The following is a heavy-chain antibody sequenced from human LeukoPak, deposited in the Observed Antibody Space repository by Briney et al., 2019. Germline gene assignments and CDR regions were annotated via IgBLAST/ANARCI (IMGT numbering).Heavy chain of an antibody. V-gene: IGHV3-23*01. CDR3: AIWELLRIEGY. CDR2: ISGSGGST. J-gene: IGHJ4*02. Sequence: QSGGSLRLSCAASGFTVGSNYMSWVRQAPGKGLEWVSTISGSGGSTYYAESVKGRFTISRDNSKNTLYLLMNSQRVEDTAVYYCAIWELLRIEGYWGQGTLVTVSS. D-gene: IGHD1-26*01. CDR1: GFTVGSNY.